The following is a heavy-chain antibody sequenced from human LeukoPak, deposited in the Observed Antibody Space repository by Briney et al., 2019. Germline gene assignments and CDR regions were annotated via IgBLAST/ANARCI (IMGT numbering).Heavy chain of an antibody. D-gene: IGHD3-10*01. Sequence: PSETLSLTCAVYGGSFSGYYWSWIRKPPGKGLEWNGEINHSGSTNYNPSLKSRVTISVDTSKNQFSLKVSSVTAADTAVYYCARVFDSGSQAYFYYMDVWGKGTTVTIFS. J-gene: IGHJ6*03. CDR2: INHSGST. CDR1: GGSFSGYY. CDR3: ARVFDSGSQAYFYYMDV. V-gene: IGHV4-34*01.